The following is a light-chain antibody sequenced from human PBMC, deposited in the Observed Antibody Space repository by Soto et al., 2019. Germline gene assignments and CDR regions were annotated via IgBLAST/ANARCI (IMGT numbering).Light chain of an antibody. CDR1: TGDVTSDHY. V-gene: IGLV7-46*01. Sequence: QAVVTQEPSLTVSPGGTVTLTCGSSTGDVTSDHYPYWFQQKPGQAPRTLIYDTSNKHSWTPARFSGSLLGGKAALTLSGAQPEDEAIYYCLLAYSSSRPVFGGGTKLTVL. J-gene: IGLJ3*02. CDR3: LLAYSSSRPV. CDR2: DTS.